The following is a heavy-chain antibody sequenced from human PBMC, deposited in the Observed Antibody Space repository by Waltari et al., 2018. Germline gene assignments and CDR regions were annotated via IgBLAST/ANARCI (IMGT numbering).Heavy chain of an antibody. CDR1: GFTFSRCW. V-gene: IGHV3-7*01. Sequence: EVQLVESGGGLVQPGGSLRLPCSVLGFTFSRCWMGWGRQSPGKGVEWVANIKEDGSEKYNVDSVKGRFTISRDNAKNSLYLQMNSLRAEDTAVYYCTRGGARGSGWYVVDTWGQGTLVTVSS. J-gene: IGHJ4*02. CDR2: IKEDGSEK. CDR3: TRGGARGSGWYVVDT. D-gene: IGHD6-19*01.